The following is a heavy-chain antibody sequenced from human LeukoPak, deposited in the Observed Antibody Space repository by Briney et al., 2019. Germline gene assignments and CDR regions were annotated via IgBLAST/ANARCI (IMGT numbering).Heavy chain of an antibody. Sequence: SETLSLTCTVSGGSISSYYWSWIRQPPGKGLEWIGYIYYSGSTNYNPPLKSRVTISVDTSKNQFSLKLSSVTAADTAVYYCARDYSSSWYRPGGFDYWGQGTLVTVSS. V-gene: IGHV4-59*01. CDR2: IYYSGST. CDR3: ARDYSSSWYRPGGFDY. D-gene: IGHD6-13*01. J-gene: IGHJ4*02. CDR1: GGSISSYY.